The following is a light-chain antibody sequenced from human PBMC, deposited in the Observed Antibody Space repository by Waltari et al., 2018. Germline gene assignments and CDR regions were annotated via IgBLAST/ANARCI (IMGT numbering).Light chain of an antibody. V-gene: IGKV3-20*01. Sequence: VLTQSPGTLPLSPGAIATISCRASQSLTKRYLAWYQQKPGQAPRLLIYGASSRAAGMPDRFSGSGSGTDFTLTISRLEPEDFAVYYCQQYGSSVLYTFGQGTKLEIK. CDR3: QQYGSSVLYT. CDR2: GAS. J-gene: IGKJ2*01. CDR1: QSLTKRY.